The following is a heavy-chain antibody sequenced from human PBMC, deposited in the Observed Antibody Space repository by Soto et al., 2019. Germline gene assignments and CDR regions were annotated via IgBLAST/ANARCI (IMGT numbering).Heavy chain of an antibody. CDR1: GFTFSSYA. D-gene: IGHD5-18*01. J-gene: IGHJ3*02. Sequence: PGGSLRLSCAASGFTFSSYAMHWVRQAPGKGLEWVAVISYDGSNKYYADSVKGRFTISRDNSKNTLYLQMNSLRAEDTAVYYCARDIRGYSYGTGAFDIWGQGTMVTVSS. V-gene: IGHV3-30-3*01. CDR2: ISYDGSNK. CDR3: ARDIRGYSYGTGAFDI.